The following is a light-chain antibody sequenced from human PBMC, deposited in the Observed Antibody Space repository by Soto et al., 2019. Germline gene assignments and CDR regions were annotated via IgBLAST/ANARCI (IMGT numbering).Light chain of an antibody. V-gene: IGLV2-11*01. Sequence: QSALTQPRSVSGSPGQSVTISCTGTSSDVGAYNYVSWYQQHPGKAPKLMIYDVSKRPSGVPDRFSGSKSGNTASLTISGLQAEDEADYYCGSFGVGFGTGTKVTVL. CDR1: SSDVGAYNY. J-gene: IGLJ1*01. CDR3: GSFGVG. CDR2: DVS.